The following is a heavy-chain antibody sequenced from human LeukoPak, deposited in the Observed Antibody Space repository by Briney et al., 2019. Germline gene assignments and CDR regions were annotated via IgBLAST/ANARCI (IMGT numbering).Heavy chain of an antibody. Sequence: GGSLRLSCTASGFPFYSYWMTWVRQTPGKGLKWVANIRHDGSTKYYVDSVKGRFTISRDNAMNSSYLQMDSLRVEDTAIYYCARSVPYGTTWYGRSDCWGQGTQVTVSS. CDR1: GFPFYSYW. D-gene: IGHD6-13*01. J-gene: IGHJ4*02. CDR2: IRHDGSTK. V-gene: IGHV3-7*03. CDR3: ARSVPYGTTWYGRSDC.